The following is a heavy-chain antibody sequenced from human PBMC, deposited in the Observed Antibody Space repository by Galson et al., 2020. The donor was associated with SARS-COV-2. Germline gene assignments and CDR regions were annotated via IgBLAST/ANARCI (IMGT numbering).Heavy chain of an antibody. D-gene: IGHD3-10*01. CDR3: ARELSYYGSGREDAFDI. J-gene: IGHJ3*02. CDR2: ISAYNGNT. Sequence: ASVKVSCKDSGYNFTSNGISWVRQAPGQELEWMGWISAYNGNTNYAQKLQGRVTMTTDTTTSTAYMELRSLRSDDTAVYYCARELSYYGSGREDAFDIWGQGTMVTVSS. CDR1: GYNFTSNG. V-gene: IGHV1-18*01.